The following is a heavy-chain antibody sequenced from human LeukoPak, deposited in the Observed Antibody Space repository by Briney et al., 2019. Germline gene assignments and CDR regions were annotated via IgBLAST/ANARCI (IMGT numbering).Heavy chain of an antibody. Sequence: SETLSLTCTVSGGSISSHYWSWIRQPPGKGLEWIGYTYYSGSTNYNPSLKSRVTISVGTSKNQFSLKLSSVTAADTAVYYCARDVAGDYSGYYYYMDVWGEGTTVTVSS. V-gene: IGHV4-59*11. D-gene: IGHD4-11*01. CDR2: TYYSGST. J-gene: IGHJ6*03. CDR1: GGSISSHY. CDR3: ARDVAGDYSGYYYYMDV.